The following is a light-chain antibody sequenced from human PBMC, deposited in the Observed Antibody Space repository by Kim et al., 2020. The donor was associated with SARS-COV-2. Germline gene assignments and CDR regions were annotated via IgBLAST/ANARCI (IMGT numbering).Light chain of an antibody. J-gene: IGKJ2*01. CDR1: QTINSNY. CDR3: QQCGSSPNT. Sequence: FAPGERATLSCRASQTINSNYLAWYQQKPGQAPRLLIYGASSRATGIPDRVSGSGSGTDFTLTISRLEPEDFAVYYCQQCGSSPNTFGQGTKLEI. CDR2: GAS. V-gene: IGKV3-20*01.